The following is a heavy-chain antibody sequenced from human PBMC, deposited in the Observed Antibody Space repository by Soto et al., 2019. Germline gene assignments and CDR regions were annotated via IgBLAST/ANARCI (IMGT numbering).Heavy chain of an antibody. CDR1: GGSISSGGYS. Sequence: SETLSLTCAVSGGSISSGGYSWSWIRQPPGKGLEWIGYIYHSGSTYYNPSLKSRVTISVDRSKNQFSLKLSSVTAADTAVYYCARSHSSSSGYNYWGQGTLVTAPQ. D-gene: IGHD6-6*01. CDR3: ARSHSSSSGYNY. CDR2: IYHSGST. V-gene: IGHV4-30-2*01. J-gene: IGHJ4*02.